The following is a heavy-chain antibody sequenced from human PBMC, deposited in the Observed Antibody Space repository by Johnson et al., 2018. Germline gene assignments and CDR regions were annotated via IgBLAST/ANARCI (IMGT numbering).Heavy chain of an antibody. J-gene: IGHJ6*02. V-gene: IGHV3-23*01. D-gene: IGHD5-18*01. CDR3: AKVLSMVTYLGYGMDV. CDR1: GLTFRSHD. Sequence: VQLLESGGGVVQPGGSLRLSCAVSGLTFRSHDMCWVRQAPGKGLEWVAGTSARSGGPYYSDSVKGRFTISRDNAKNTRYLQMNSLRPEDTASHYCAKVLSMVTYLGYGMDVWGQGTTVTVSS. CDR2: TSARSGGP.